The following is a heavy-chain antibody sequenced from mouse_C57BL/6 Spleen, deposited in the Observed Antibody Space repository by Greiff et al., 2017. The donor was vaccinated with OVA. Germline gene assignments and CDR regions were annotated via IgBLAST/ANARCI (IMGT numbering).Heavy chain of an antibody. CDR3: ARDYGSSSGFAY. CDR2: IDPNSGGT. V-gene: IGHV1-72*01. Sequence: QVQLQQPGAELVKPGASVKLSCKASGYTFTSYWMHWVKQRPGRGLEWIGRIDPNSGGTKYNEKFKSKATLTVDKPSRPAYMQLSSLTSEDYAVERCARDYGSSSGFAYWGQGTLVTVSA. CDR1: GYTFTSYW. D-gene: IGHD1-1*01. J-gene: IGHJ3*01.